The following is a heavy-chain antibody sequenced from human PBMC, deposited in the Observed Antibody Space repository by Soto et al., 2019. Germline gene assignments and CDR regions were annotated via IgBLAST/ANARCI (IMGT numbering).Heavy chain of an antibody. J-gene: IGHJ6*02. CDR1: GYTFTSYG. CDR3: ARDKGATDSSSFYPLNYYYYYGMDV. D-gene: IGHD6-6*01. CDR2: ISAYNGNT. V-gene: IGHV1-18*01. Sequence: GASVKVSCKASGYTFTSYGISWVRQAPGQGLEWMGWISAYNGNTNYAQKLQGRVTMTTDTSTSTAYMELRSLRSDDTAVYYCARDKGATDSSSFYPLNYYYYYGMDVWGQGTTVTVSS.